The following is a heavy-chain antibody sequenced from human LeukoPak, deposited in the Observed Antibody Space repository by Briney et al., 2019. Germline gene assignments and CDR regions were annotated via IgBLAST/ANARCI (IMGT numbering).Heavy chain of an antibody. Sequence: PGGSLRLSCAASGFTFSSYAMSWVRQAPGKGLEWVSAISGSGGSTYYADSVKGRFTISRDNSKNTLYLQMNSLRAEDTAVYYCAKDLALRDIVVVVAATGSPIDYWGQGTLVTVSS. CDR1: GFTFSSYA. CDR2: ISGSGGST. D-gene: IGHD2-15*01. V-gene: IGHV3-23*01. CDR3: AKDLALRDIVVVVAATGSPIDY. J-gene: IGHJ4*02.